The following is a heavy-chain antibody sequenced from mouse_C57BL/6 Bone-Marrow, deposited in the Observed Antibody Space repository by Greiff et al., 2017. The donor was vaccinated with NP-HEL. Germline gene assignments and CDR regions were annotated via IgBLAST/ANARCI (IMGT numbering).Heavy chain of an antibody. CDR3: ARYGAIYDYAPYWYFDV. CDR1: GYTFTSYG. D-gene: IGHD1-1*01. J-gene: IGHJ1*03. V-gene: IGHV1-81*01. Sequence: QVQLQQSGAELARPGASVKLSCKASGYTFTSYGISWVKQRTGQGLEWIGEIYPRSGNTYYNEKFKGKATLTADKSSSTAYMELRSLTSEDSAVYFYARYGAIYDYAPYWYFDVWGTGTTVTVSS. CDR2: IYPRSGNT.